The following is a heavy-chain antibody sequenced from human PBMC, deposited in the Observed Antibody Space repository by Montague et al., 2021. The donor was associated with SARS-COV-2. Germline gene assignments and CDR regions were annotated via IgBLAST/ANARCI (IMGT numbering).Heavy chain of an antibody. Sequence: SLRLSCAASGFTFSSYGMRWVRQAPGKGLEWVAVIWYDGSNKYYADPVKGRFTISRDNSKNTLYLQMNSLRAEDTAVYYCARDKGGRVAGTKYYMDVWGKGTTVTVSS. V-gene: IGHV3-33*01. CDR3: ARDKGGRVAGTKYYMDV. J-gene: IGHJ6*03. CDR1: GFTFSSYG. CDR2: IWYDGSNK. D-gene: IGHD6-19*01.